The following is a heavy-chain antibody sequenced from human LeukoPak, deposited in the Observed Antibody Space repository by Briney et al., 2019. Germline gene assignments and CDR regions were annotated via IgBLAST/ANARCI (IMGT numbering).Heavy chain of an antibody. CDR3: ARGISYSYGYYFDY. J-gene: IGHJ4*02. V-gene: IGHV1-18*01. CDR2: ISAYNGNT. D-gene: IGHD5-18*01. CDR1: GYTFTSYG. Sequence: GASVKVSCKASGYTFTSYGISWVRQAPGQGLERMGWISAYNGNTNYAQNLQGRVTMTTDTSTSTAYMELRSLRSDDTAVYYCARGISYSYGYYFDYWGQGTLVTVSS.